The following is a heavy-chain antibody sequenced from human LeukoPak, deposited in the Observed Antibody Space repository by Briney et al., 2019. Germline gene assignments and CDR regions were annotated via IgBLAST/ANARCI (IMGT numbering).Heavy chain of an antibody. CDR3: ARANEGRGYSYGPASYYYMDV. Sequence: GGSLRLSCAASGSTFSSYSMSWVRQAPGKGLEWVSYISISSSTIYYPDSVKGRFTISRDNAKNSLYLQMNSLRADDTAVYYCARANEGRGYSYGPASYYYMDVWGKGTTVTVSS. V-gene: IGHV3-48*04. D-gene: IGHD5-18*01. CDR2: ISISSSTI. J-gene: IGHJ6*03. CDR1: GSTFSSYS.